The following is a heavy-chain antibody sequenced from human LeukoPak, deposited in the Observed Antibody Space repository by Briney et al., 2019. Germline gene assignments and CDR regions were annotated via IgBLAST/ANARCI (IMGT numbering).Heavy chain of an antibody. CDR1: GGTFSSYA. Sequence: ASVKVSCKASGGTFSSYAISWVRQAAGQGLEWMGRIIPILGIANYAQKLQGRVTNTADKYTSTAYMELSSLRSEDTAVYYCARGQVEYSSSSGWFDPWGQGTLVTVSS. D-gene: IGHD6-6*01. CDR2: IIPILGIA. CDR3: ARGQVEYSSSSGWFDP. V-gene: IGHV1-69*04. J-gene: IGHJ5*02.